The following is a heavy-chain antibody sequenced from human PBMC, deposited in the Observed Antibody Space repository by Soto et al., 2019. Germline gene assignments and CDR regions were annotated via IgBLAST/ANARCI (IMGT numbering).Heavy chain of an antibody. J-gene: IGHJ4*02. Sequence: DVQLLESGGGLVQPGGSLRLSCAASGFTLTTHGMCWVRQAPGKGLEWVSTFSGSETHYTDSVKGRFTISRDISKNTLYLQMDSLRVEDTAVYYCAKTYGAGNHYNAYWGQGTLVTVSA. V-gene: IGHV3-23*01. CDR3: AKTYGAGNHYNAY. D-gene: IGHD3-10*01. CDR1: GFTLTTHG. CDR2: FSGSET.